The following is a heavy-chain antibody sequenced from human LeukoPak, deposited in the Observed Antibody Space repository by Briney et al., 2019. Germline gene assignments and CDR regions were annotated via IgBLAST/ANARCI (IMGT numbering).Heavy chain of an antibody. CDR2: INWSSDTK. Sequence: GGSLRLSCVGSGFAFQNYAMHWVRRPPGKGLEWVSAINWSSDTKDYADSVKGRFTISRDRARNSLYLQMDSRRPEDTALYYCAKNTGGNGAYFYAMDVWGQGSSVAVAS. D-gene: IGHD4-23*01. CDR1: GFAFQNYA. V-gene: IGHV3-9*01. CDR3: AKNTGGNGAYFYAMDV. J-gene: IGHJ6*01.